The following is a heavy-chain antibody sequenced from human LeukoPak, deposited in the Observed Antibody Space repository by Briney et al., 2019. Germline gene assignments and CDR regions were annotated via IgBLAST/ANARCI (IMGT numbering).Heavy chain of an antibody. D-gene: IGHD3-10*01. CDR2: INPNSGGT. CDR3: ARDLGYGSGSDYNRGGDY. CDR1: GYTFTGYY. V-gene: IGHV1-2*02. J-gene: IGHJ4*02. Sequence: ASVKVSCKASGYTFTGYYMHWVRQAPGQGLEWMGWINPNSGGTNYAQKFQGRVTMTRDTSISTAYMELSRLRSDDTAMYYCARDLGYGSGSDYNRGGDYWGQGTLVTVSS.